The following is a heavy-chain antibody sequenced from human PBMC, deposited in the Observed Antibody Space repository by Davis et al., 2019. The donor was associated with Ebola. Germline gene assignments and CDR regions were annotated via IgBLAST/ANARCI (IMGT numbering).Heavy chain of an antibody. J-gene: IGHJ4*02. CDR1: GGTFSSYA. CDR2: IIPIFGTA. CDR3: AKEAVAATRYFDY. V-gene: IGHV1-69*13. D-gene: IGHD2-15*01. Sequence: SVKVSCKASGGTFSSYAISWVRQAPGQGLEWMGGIIPIFGTANYAQKFQDRVTITADESTSTAYMELSSLRAEDTAVYYCAKEAVAATRYFDYWGQGTLVTVSS.